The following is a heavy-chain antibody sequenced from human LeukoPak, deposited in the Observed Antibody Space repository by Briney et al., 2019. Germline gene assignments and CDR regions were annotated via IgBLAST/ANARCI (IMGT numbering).Heavy chain of an antibody. CDR3: AKYPGGFTGIVNYYHMDV. J-gene: IGHJ6*03. Sequence: GALRLSCAASGFTFSNYGMHWVRPAPGKGLEWVAVISYDGSNKYYADSVKGRFTISRDNSKNTLFLQMNSLRAEDTALYYCAKYPGGFTGIVNYYHMDVWGKGTTVTVSS. V-gene: IGHV3-30*18. CDR2: ISYDGSNK. CDR1: GFTFSNYG. D-gene: IGHD1-26*01.